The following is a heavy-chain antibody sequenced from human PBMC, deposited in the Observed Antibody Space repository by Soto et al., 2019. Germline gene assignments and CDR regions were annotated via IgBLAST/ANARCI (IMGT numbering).Heavy chain of an antibody. CDR3: ARDEMVVATGSRTWHYYYGMDV. J-gene: IGHJ6*02. D-gene: IGHD2-15*01. CDR1: GGTFSTYA. Sequence: QVQLVQSGAEEKKPGSWVKVSCKSSGGTFSTYAISWVRQAPGQGLEWMGGIIPIFGTANYAQKFQGRVTITADEATTTAYMELISLRSEDTAVYYCARDEMVVATGSRTWHYYYGMDVWGQGTTVTVSS. CDR2: IIPIFGTA. V-gene: IGHV1-69*12.